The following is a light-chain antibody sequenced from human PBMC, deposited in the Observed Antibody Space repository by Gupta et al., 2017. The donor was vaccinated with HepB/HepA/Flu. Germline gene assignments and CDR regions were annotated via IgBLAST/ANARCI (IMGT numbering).Light chain of an antibody. J-gene: IGKJ4*01. CDR3: RQRDSTPLT. Sequence: DIQMTQSPSSLSASVGDRVTITCRASQSISSYLNWYQQKPGKAPKLLIYAASSVQSGVPSRFSGSGSGTDFTLTISSRQPEDFATYYCRQRDSTPLTFGGGTKVEIK. V-gene: IGKV1-39*01. CDR1: QSISSY. CDR2: AAS.